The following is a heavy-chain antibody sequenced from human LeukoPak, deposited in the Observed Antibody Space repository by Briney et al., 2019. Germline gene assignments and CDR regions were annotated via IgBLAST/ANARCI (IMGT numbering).Heavy chain of an antibody. V-gene: IGHV1-2*02. CDR2: INPNSGGT. Sequence: WASVKVSCKASGYTFTGYYMHWVRQAPGQGLEWMGWINPNSGGTNYAQKLQGRVTMTRDTSISTAYMELSRLRSDDTAVYYCARGRARIAVADLKNWFDPWGQGTLVTVSS. J-gene: IGHJ5*02. D-gene: IGHD6-19*01. CDR1: GYTFTGYY. CDR3: ARGRARIAVADLKNWFDP.